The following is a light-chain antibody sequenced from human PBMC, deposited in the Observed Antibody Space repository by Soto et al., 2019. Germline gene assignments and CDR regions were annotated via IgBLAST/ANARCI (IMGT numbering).Light chain of an antibody. V-gene: IGKV3-15*01. CDR3: QQYNNWPPVT. CDR1: QSVSSN. J-gene: IGKJ1*01. Sequence: EIVMTQSPATLSVSPWERATLSCRASQSVSSNLAWYQQKPGQAPRLLIYGASTRATGIPARFSGSGSGTEFTLTISSLQSEDFAVYYCQQYNNWPPVTFGQGTKADIK. CDR2: GAS.